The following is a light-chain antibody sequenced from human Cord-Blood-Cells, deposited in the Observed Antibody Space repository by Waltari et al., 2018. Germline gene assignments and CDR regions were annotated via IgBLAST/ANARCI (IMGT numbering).Light chain of an antibody. CDR1: SSDGGSYNL. J-gene: IGLJ1*01. V-gene: IGLV2-23*01. CDR2: EGS. Sequence: QSALTQPASVSGSPGQSITISCPGTSSDGGSYNLVSWYQQHPGKAPKLWIYEGSKRPSGVSNQCYGCKSGNTASMTISWRQAEDEADYYCCSYAGSSTYVFGTGTKVTV. CDR3: CSYAGSSTYV.